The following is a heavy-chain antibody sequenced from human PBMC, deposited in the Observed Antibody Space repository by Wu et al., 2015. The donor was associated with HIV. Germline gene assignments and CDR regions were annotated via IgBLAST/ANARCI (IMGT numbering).Heavy chain of an antibody. V-gene: IGHV1-24*01. D-gene: IGHD3-9*01. CDR2: FDPEDGET. Sequence: VQLVQSGAEVKKLGLSEVSCKVSGYTLTELSMHWVRQAPGKGLEWMGGFDPEDGETIYAQKFQGRVTMTEDTSTDTAYMELSSLRSEDTAVYYCATQLTGDSAGGYYYYYYMDVWGKGTTVTVSS. CDR1: GYTLTELS. J-gene: IGHJ6*03. CDR3: ATQLTGDSAGGYYYYYYMDV.